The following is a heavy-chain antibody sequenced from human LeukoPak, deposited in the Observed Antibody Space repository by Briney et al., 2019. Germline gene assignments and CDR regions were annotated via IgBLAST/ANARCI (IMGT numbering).Heavy chain of an antibody. J-gene: IGHJ5*02. V-gene: IGHV1-18*03. CDR2: ISAYNGNT. Sequence: ASVTVSCKASGYTFTSYGISWVRQAPGQGLEWMGWISAYNGNTNYAQKLQGRVTITTDTSTSTAYMELSSLRSDDMAVYCCARVDSERQHRTYYVFWSGDYSWFDPWGQGTLVTVSS. CDR3: ARVDSERQHRTYYVFWSGDYSWFDP. D-gene: IGHD3-3*01. CDR1: GYTFTSYG.